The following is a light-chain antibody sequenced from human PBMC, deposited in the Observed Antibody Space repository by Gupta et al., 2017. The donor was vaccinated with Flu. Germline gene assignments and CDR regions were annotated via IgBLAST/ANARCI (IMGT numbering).Light chain of an antibody. V-gene: IGKV3-15*01. CDR2: DSS. J-gene: IGKJ1*01. Sequence: EIVMTQSPATVSVSQGERVTLSCRASQSVSGDLAWYQQKPGQAPRLLIYDSSTRATGVPARFSGSGSGTEFTLTISSLQSEDFAVYHCQQYHDWPRTFGQGTKVEMK. CDR3: QQYHDWPRT. CDR1: QSVSGD.